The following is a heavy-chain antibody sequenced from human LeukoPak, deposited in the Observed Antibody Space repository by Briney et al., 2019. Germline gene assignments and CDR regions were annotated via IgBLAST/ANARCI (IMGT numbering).Heavy chain of an antibody. D-gene: IGHD3-22*01. V-gene: IGHV3-30-3*01. CDR1: GFTFSSYA. CDR3: ARVKKDSSGPNYGGAFDI. CDR2: ISYDGSNK. J-gene: IGHJ3*02. Sequence: GGSLRLSCAASGFTFSSYAMHWVRQAPGKGLEWVAVISYDGSNKYYADPVKGRFTISRDNSKNTLYLQMNSLRAEDTAVYYCARVKKDSSGPNYGGAFDIWGQGTMVTVSS.